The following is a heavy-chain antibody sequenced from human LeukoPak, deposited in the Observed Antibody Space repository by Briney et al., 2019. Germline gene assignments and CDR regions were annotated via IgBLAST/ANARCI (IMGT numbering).Heavy chain of an antibody. CDR1: GFTFSGFW. CDR2: INSDGSEG. CDR3: ARSSYSSSSSV. J-gene: IGHJ3*01. D-gene: IGHD6-6*01. V-gene: IGHV3-7*03. Sequence: GGSLRLSCAVSGFTFSGFWMSGSRKAPGKGLEGVASINSDGSEGYYADVVKGRFTISRDNAKNSLYLQINSLRAEDTAVYYCARSSYSSSSSVWGQGTMVTVSS.